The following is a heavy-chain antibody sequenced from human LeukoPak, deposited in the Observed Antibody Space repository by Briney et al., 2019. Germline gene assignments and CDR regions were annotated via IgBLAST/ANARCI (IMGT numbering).Heavy chain of an antibody. Sequence: PGGSLRLSCAASGFSVNNNYVNWVRQAPGKGLEWVSIIYLGGDTSYADSVEGRFTISRDNSKNTLYLQMNSLRAEDTALYYCAKESGYYHYWGQGTQVTVSS. D-gene: IGHD3-3*01. CDR2: IYLGGDT. CDR1: GFSVNNNY. V-gene: IGHV3-53*01. CDR3: AKESGYYHY. J-gene: IGHJ4*02.